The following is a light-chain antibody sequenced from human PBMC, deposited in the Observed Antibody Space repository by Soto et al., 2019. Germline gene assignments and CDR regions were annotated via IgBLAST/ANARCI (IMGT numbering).Light chain of an antibody. Sequence: DIQMTQSPSFLSASVGDRVTITCQASQDISNYLNWFQQKPGKAPKLLISAASHLQTGVPSRFSGSESGADFTLTISSLQPEDIATYYCQQYDSVPYTFGQGTKLEI. J-gene: IGKJ2*01. CDR3: QQYDSVPYT. CDR2: AAS. V-gene: IGKV1-33*01. CDR1: QDISNY.